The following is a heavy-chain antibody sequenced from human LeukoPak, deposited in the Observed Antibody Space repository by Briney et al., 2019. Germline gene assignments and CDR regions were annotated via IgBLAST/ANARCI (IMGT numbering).Heavy chain of an antibody. CDR2: IYGGGST. V-gene: IGHV3-66*02. J-gene: IGHJ3*02. Sequence: GGSLRLPCAASGFTVSSNYVSWVRQAPGKGLEWVSVIYGGGSTNYADPVKGRFTISRDNSKNTLYLQMNSLRAEDTAVYYCARDHSGSYQRAFDIWGQGTMVTVSS. D-gene: IGHD1-26*01. CDR1: GFTVSSNY. CDR3: ARDHSGSYQRAFDI.